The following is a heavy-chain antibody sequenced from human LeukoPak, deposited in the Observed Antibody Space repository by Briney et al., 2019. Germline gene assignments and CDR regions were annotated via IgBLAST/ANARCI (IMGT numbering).Heavy chain of an antibody. V-gene: IGHV3-48*04. Sequence: PGGSLRLSRAASGFTFSSYSMNWVRQAPGKGLEWVSYISSSSSNIYYADSVKGRFTISRDNAKNSLYLQMNSLRAEDTAVYYCAREAAGYYYYMDVWGKGTTVTVSS. D-gene: IGHD2-15*01. CDR3: AREAAGYYYYMDV. CDR2: ISSSSSNI. CDR1: GFTFSSYS. J-gene: IGHJ6*03.